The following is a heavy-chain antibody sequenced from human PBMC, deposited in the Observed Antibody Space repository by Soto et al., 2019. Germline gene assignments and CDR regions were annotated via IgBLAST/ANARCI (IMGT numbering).Heavy chain of an antibody. CDR2: INPSGGST. Sequence: ASVKVSCKASGYTFTSYYMHWVRQAPGQGLEWMGIINPSGGSTSYAQKFQGRVTMTRDTSTSTVYMELSSLRSEDTAVYYCARLEGGWYVGGWFDPWGQGTLVTVSS. D-gene: IGHD6-19*01. V-gene: IGHV1-46*01. CDR1: GYTFTSYY. J-gene: IGHJ5*02. CDR3: ARLEGGWYVGGWFDP.